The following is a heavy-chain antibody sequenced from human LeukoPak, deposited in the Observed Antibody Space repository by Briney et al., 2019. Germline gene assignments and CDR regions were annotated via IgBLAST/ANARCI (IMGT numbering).Heavy chain of an antibody. J-gene: IGHJ3*02. Sequence: GSLRLSCAASGFTFSSYAMSWVRQALGKGLEWVSAISGSGGSTYYADSVKGRFTISRDNSKNTLYLQMNSLRAEDAALYYCARGGYCSSSSCYNSDAFDIWAQGTMVTVSS. V-gene: IGHV3-23*01. CDR1: GFTFSSYA. CDR3: ARGGYCSSSSCYNSDAFDI. CDR2: ISGSGGST. D-gene: IGHD2-2*02.